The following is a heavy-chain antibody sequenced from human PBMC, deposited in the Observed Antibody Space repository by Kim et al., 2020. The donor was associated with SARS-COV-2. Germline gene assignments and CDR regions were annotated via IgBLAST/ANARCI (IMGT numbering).Heavy chain of an antibody. J-gene: IGHJ5*02. D-gene: IGHD3-16*02. CDR2: MNPNSGNT. V-gene: IGHV1-8*01. Sequence: ASVKVSCKASGYTFSTYDINWVRQATGQGLEWMGWMNPNSGNTGYAQKFQGRVTMTRNTSISTAYMELSSLRSEDTAVYYCARGLTYRPFDPWGQGTLVTVSS. CDR3: ARGLTYRPFDP. CDR1: GYTFSTYD.